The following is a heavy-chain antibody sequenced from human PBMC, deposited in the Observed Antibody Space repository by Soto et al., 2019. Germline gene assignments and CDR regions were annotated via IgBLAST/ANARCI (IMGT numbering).Heavy chain of an antibody. CDR2: IIPILGIA. D-gene: IGHD6-19*01. V-gene: IGHV1-69*02. CDR1: GGTLSSYT. J-gene: IGHJ4*02. CDR3: ASHLAVADSSN. Sequence: QVQLVQSGAEVKKPGSSVKVSCKASGGTLSSYTISWVRQAPGQGLEWMGRIIPILGIANYAQKFQGRVTITADKSTSTAYMELSSLRSEDTPVYYCASHLAVADSSNWGQGTLVTVSS.